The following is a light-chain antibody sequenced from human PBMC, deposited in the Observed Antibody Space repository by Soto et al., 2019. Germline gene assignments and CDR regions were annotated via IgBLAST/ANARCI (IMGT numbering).Light chain of an antibody. J-gene: IGKJ1*01. CDR3: QQYGSSPWT. CDR2: GAS. V-gene: IGKV3-20*01. CDR1: QSVSSIY. Sequence: EIVLTQSPGTLSLSPGERATLSCRASQSVSSIYLAWYQQKPGQAPSLLIYGASSRAIGIPDRFSGSGSGTDFTLTISRLEPEDFAVYYCQQYGSSPWTFGQGTKVEIK.